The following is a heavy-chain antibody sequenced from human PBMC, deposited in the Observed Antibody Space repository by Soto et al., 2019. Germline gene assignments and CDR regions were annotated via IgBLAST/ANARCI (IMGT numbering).Heavy chain of an antibody. CDR3: ARGAPAGLVYRSFQNYYGMYV. CDR1: GYTFTSYA. Sequence: ASVKVSCKASGYTFTSYAMHWVRQAPGQRLEWMGRINAGNGNTKYSQKFQGRVTITRDTSASTAYMELSSLRSEDTAVYYCARGAPAGLVYRSFQNYYGMYVWGQGTTVTVSS. CDR2: INAGNGNT. D-gene: IGHD2-8*01. J-gene: IGHJ6*02. V-gene: IGHV1-3*01.